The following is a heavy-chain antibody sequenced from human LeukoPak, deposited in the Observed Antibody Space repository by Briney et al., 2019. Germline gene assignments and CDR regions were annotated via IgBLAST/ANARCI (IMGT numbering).Heavy chain of an antibody. CDR2: INHSGST. CDR1: GGSFSGYY. V-gene: IGHV4-34*01. D-gene: IGHD6-19*01. CDR3: ARGGAIAVAGTAVFDY. J-gene: IGHJ4*02. Sequence: SETLSLTCAVYGGSFSGYYWSWIRQPPGKGLEWIGEINHSGSTNYNPSLKSRVTISVGTSKNQFSLKLSSVTAADTAVYYCARGGAIAVAGTAVFDYWGQGTLVTVSS.